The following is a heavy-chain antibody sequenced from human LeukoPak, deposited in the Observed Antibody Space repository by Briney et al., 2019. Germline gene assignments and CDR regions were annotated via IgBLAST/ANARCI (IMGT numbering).Heavy chain of an antibody. J-gene: IGHJ4*02. V-gene: IGHV4-39*07. D-gene: IGHD3-22*01. Sequence: SETLSLTCTVSGGSISSSSYYWGWIRQPPGKGLEWIGSIYYSGSTYYNPSLKSRVTISVDTSKNQFSLKLSSVTAADTAVYYCARGWTYYYDSSGYYRPGYFDYWGQGTLVTVSS. CDR2: IYYSGST. CDR3: ARGWTYYYDSSGYYRPGYFDY. CDR1: GGSISSSSYY.